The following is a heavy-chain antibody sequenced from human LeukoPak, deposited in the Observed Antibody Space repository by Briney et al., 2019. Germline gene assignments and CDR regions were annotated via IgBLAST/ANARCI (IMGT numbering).Heavy chain of an antibody. CDR1: GFTFSSYS. Sequence: GGSLRLSCAASGFTFSSYSMNWVRQAPGKGLEWVSSISSSSSYIYYADSVKGRFTISRDNSKNTLYLQMNSLRAEDTAVYYCAKARADYYGMDVWGQGTTVTVSS. CDR3: AKARADYYGMDV. CDR2: ISSSSSYI. D-gene: IGHD3-10*01. V-gene: IGHV3-21*04. J-gene: IGHJ6*02.